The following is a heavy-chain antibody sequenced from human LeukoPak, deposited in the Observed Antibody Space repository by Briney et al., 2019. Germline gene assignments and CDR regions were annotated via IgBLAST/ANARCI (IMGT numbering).Heavy chain of an antibody. CDR3: AKDFRSWGYARPIDY. CDR1: GFTFSSYA. CDR2: ISGSGGST. V-gene: IGHV3-23*01. Sequence: PGGSLRLSCAASGFTFSSYAMSWVRQAPGKGLEWVSAISGSGGSTYYADSVKGRFTISRDNSKNTLYLQMNSLRAEDTAVYYCAKDFRSWGYARPIDYWGQGTLVTVSS. J-gene: IGHJ4*02. D-gene: IGHD5-18*01.